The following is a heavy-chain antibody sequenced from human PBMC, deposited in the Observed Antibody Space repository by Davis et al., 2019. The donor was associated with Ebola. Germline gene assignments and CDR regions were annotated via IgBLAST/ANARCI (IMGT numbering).Heavy chain of an antibody. J-gene: IGHJ4*02. D-gene: IGHD4-11*01. Sequence: GESLKTPCAASGFTFDIFYMHWVRQAPGRGLEWVAFVRSHGSDDHYADSVKGRFTISRDNSKNTLYLQMNSLRPEDTAVYYCARDSDDYSFDYWGQGTLVTVSS. CDR1: GFTFDIFY. V-gene: IGHV3-30*02. CDR2: VRSHGSDD. CDR3: ARDSDDYSFDY.